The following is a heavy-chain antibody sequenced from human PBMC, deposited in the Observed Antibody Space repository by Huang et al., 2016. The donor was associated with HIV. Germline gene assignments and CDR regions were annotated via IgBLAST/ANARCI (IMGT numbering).Heavy chain of an antibody. CDR1: VFTLSDVD. CDR2: LSSTGTYT. J-gene: IGHJ3*01. V-gene: IGHV3-21*06. CDR3: ARREGLDV. Sequence: EEQLVASGGGLVEPGGSLWLSCADFVFTLSDVDINWVRQAQGKGLERGSSLSSTGTYTYVIDSVKGRFTNTRDNSKNTLYLQMNSLRAEGTAVYYCARREGLDVWGLGTMVTVSS.